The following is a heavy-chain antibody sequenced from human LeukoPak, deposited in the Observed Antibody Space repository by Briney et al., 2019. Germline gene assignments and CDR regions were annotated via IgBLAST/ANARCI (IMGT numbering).Heavy chain of an antibody. CDR2: IIPILGIA. V-gene: IGHV1-69*04. D-gene: IGHD1-26*01. CDR3: AGHIEWELSSAFDI. J-gene: IGHJ3*02. Sequence: SVKVSCKASGGTFSSYAISWVRQAPGQGLEWMGRIIPILGIANYAQKFQGRVTITADKSTSTAYMELSSLRSEDTAVYYCAGHIEWELSSAFDIWGQGTMVTVS. CDR1: GGTFSSYA.